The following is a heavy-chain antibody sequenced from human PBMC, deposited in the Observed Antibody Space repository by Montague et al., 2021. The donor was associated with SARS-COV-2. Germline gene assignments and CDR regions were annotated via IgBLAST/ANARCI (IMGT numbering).Heavy chain of an antibody. CDR3: ARVTLGGRDGRTRQYDGLDS. D-gene: IGHD3-16*01. Sequence: SETLSLTCTVSGGSISRYFWNWIRQTPGKGLEWMGYVHDIESSIYNPSLQSRITILLDTPKNQFSLRLNAVTAADTAVYYRARVTLGGRDGRTRQYDGLDSWGQGILVTVSS. CDR2: VHDIESS. CDR1: GGSISRYF. V-gene: IGHV4-59*01. J-gene: IGHJ4*02.